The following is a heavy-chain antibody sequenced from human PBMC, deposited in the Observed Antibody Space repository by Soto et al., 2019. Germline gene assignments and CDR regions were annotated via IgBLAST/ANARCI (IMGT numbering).Heavy chain of an antibody. CDR3: ARDFGGSSGWFDP. CDR1: GYTFSTYD. CDR2: MRPSSGDT. J-gene: IGHJ5*02. Sequence: QVQLVQSGAEVKKPGASVKVSCKASGYTFSTYDLNWVRQAPGQGLEWMGWMRPSSGDTGFAQKFQGRVTMTRDTSISTDYMELSSLTSEDTAVYYCARDFGGSSGWFDPWGQGTLVTVSS. D-gene: IGHD6-6*01. V-gene: IGHV1-8*01.